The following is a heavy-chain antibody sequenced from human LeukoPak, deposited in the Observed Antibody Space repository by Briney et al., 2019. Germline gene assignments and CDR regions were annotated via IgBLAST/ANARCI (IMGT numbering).Heavy chain of an antibody. J-gene: IGHJ4*02. CDR1: GYTFTGYY. D-gene: IGHD4-17*01. V-gene: IGHV1-2*02. CDR3: ARALGYGDYVSSY. Sequence: ASVKVSCKASGYTFTGYYMHWVRQAPGQGLESMGWINPNSGGTNYAQKFQGRVTMTRDTSISTAYMELSRLRSDDTAVYYCARALGYGDYVSSYWGQGTLVTVSS. CDR2: INPNSGGT.